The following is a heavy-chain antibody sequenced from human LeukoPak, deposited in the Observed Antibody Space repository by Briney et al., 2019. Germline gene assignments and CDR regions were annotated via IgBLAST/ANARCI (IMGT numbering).Heavy chain of an antibody. V-gene: IGHV1-18*01. CDR3: ARDLVVLPAALDY. Sequence: VSVKVSCKASGYTFTNYGISWVRQAPGQGLEWMGWISAYNGNTNYAQKVQGRVTMTTDTSTSTAYMEMRSLRSDDTAVYYCARDLVVLPAALDYWGQGTLVTVSS. CDR1: GYTFTNYG. D-gene: IGHD2-2*01. J-gene: IGHJ4*02. CDR2: ISAYNGNT.